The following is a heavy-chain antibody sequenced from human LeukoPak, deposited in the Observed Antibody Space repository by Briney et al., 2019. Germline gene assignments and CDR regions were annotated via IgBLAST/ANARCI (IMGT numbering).Heavy chain of an antibody. D-gene: IGHD3-22*01. CDR3: ARFWTDYYDSSGYYYRTTPNYYYYGMDV. CDR1: GYTFTSYD. V-gene: IGHV1-8*01. Sequence: ASVKVSCKASGYTFTSYDINWVRQATGQGLEWMGWMNPNSGNTGYAQKFQGRVTMTRNTSISTAYMELSSLRSEDTAVYYCARFWTDYYDSSGYYYRTTPNYYYYGMDVWGQGTTVTVSS. J-gene: IGHJ6*02. CDR2: MNPNSGNT.